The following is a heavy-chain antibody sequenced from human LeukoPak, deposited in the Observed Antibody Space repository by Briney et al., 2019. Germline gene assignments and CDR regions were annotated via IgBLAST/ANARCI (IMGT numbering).Heavy chain of an antibody. CDR1: GFTFSSSA. V-gene: IGHV3-23*01. Sequence: PGGSLRLSCAASGFTFSSSAMSWLRQAPGKGLEWVSAISGSGGTTNYADSVRGRFTISRDNSKNTLYLQLNSLRAEDTALYYCATGVRVSFDIWGQGTMVTVSS. J-gene: IGHJ3*02. CDR2: ISGSGGTT. CDR3: ATGVRVSFDI. D-gene: IGHD6-13*01.